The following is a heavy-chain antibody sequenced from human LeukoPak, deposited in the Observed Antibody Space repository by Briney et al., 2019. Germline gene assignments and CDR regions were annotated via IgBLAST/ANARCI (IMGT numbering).Heavy chain of an antibody. Sequence: ASVKVSCKASGYTFTGYYMHWVRQAPGQGLEWMGIINPSGGSTSYAQKFQGRVTMTRDMSTSTVYMELSRLRSDDTAVYYCARVREQLWLPAGYWGQGTLVTVSS. CDR1: GYTFTGYY. J-gene: IGHJ4*02. V-gene: IGHV1-46*01. CDR2: INPSGGST. CDR3: ARVREQLWLPAGY. D-gene: IGHD5-18*01.